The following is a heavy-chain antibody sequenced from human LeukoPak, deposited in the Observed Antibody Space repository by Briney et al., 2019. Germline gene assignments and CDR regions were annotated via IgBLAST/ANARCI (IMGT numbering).Heavy chain of an antibody. V-gene: IGHV3-48*03. CDR1: GFTLSSYE. Sequence: GGSLRLSCAASGFTLSSYEMNWVRQAPGKGLEWVSYSSGSGSTMYYADSVKGRFTISRDNAKNSLYLQMNSLRAEDTAVYYCARELSGSRWDYFDFWGQGTLVTVSS. J-gene: IGHJ4*02. D-gene: IGHD2/OR15-2a*01. CDR2: SSGSGSTM. CDR3: ARELSGSRWDYFDF.